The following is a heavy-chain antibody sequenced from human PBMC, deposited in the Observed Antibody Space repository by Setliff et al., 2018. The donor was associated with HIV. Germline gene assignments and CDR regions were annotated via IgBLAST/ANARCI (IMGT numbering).Heavy chain of an antibody. V-gene: IGHV1-69*06. CDR2: IIPVFGTA. CDR3: AKGVSGLLYGFDY. Sequence: GASVKVSCKASGGTFSSYAISWVRQAPGQGLEWMGRIIPVFGTANYAHKFQGRVTITADKSTSTAYMELSSLRSEDTALYYCAKGVSGLLYGFDYWGQGTLVTVSS. D-gene: IGHD3-16*02. J-gene: IGHJ4*02. CDR1: GGTFSSYA.